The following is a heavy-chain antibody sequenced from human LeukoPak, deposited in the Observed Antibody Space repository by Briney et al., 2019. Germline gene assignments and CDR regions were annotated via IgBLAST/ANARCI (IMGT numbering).Heavy chain of an antibody. V-gene: IGHV3-23*01. Sequence: GGSLRLSCAASGFTFSSYAMSWVRQAPGKGLEWVSAISGSGDSTYYADSVKGRFTISRDNSKNTLYLQMNSLRAEDTAVYYCAKAGGITIFGIVNPHFDYWGQGTLVTASS. CDR2: ISGSGDST. J-gene: IGHJ4*02. CDR3: AKAGGITIFGIVNPHFDY. CDR1: GFTFSSYA. D-gene: IGHD3-3*01.